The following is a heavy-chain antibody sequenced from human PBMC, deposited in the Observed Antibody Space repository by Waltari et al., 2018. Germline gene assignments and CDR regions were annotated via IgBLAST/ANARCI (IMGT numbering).Heavy chain of an antibody. CDR2: IYSGGAT. CDR3: ARYIVGTMVDY. V-gene: IGHV4-39*01. J-gene: IGHJ4*02. D-gene: IGHD2-21*01. Sequence: QLELQESGPGLVKPSETLSLTCIVSGASISISSRDYWGWIRQPPGKGLGGIGSIYSGGATHYNPSLTSRVTLSVDTSKNQFSLRLRSVTAADTAVYYCARYIVGTMVDYWSPGTLVTVSS. CDR1: GASISISSRDY.